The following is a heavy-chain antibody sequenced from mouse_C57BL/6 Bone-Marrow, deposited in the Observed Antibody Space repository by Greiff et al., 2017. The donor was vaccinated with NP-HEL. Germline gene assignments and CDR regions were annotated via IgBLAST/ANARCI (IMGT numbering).Heavy chain of an antibody. CDR1: GYTFTSYW. J-gene: IGHJ2*01. Sequence: QVQLQQPGTDLVKPGASVKLSCKASGYTFTSYWMHWVKQRPGQGLEWIGNINPSNGGTNYNEKFKSKATLTVDKSSSTAYMQRSSLTSEDSAVYYCARAYYGSSFYYFDYWGQGTTLTVSS. D-gene: IGHD1-1*01. V-gene: IGHV1-53*01. CDR2: INPSNGGT. CDR3: ARAYYGSSFYYFDY.